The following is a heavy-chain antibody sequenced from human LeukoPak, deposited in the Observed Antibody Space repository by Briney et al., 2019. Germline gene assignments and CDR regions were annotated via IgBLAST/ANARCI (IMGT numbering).Heavy chain of an antibody. J-gene: IGHJ5*02. CDR3: ARGLSSTRTNWFDP. V-gene: IGHV1-2*02. Sequence: ASVKVSCKASGYTFTGYYMHWVRQAPGQGLEWMGWINPNSGGTNYAQKLQGRVTMTTDTSTSTAYMELRSLRSDDTAVYYCARGLSSTRTNWFDPWGQGTLVTVSS. CDR2: INPNSGGT. D-gene: IGHD2-2*01. CDR1: GYTFTGYY.